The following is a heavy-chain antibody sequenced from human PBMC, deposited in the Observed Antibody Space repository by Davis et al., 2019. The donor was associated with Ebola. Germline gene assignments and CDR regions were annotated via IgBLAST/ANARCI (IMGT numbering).Heavy chain of an antibody. Sequence: SETLSLTCTVSGGSTSRGDYYWSWFRQPPGKGLEWIGYIYYSGSTYYNPSLKSRVTISVDTSKNQFSLKLSSVTAADTAVYYCARGVVPAAIGHGWFDPWGKGTLVTVSS. CDR2: IYYSGST. J-gene: IGHJ5*02. V-gene: IGHV4-30-4*01. D-gene: IGHD2-2*02. CDR3: ARGVVPAAIGHGWFDP. CDR1: GGSTSRGDYY.